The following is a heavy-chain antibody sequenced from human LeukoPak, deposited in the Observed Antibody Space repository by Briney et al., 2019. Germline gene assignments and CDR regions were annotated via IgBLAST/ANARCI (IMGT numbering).Heavy chain of an antibody. D-gene: IGHD3-22*01. Sequence: PGGSLRLSCAASGFTFSSYAMHWVRQAPGKGLEWVAVISYDGSNKYYADSVKGRFTISRDNSKNTLYLQMNSLRAEDTAVYYCAREFGYYDSSGYPLGMDVWGQGTTVTVSS. CDR3: AREFGYYDSSGYPLGMDV. CDR2: ISYDGSNK. CDR1: GFTFSSYA. J-gene: IGHJ6*02. V-gene: IGHV3-30-3*01.